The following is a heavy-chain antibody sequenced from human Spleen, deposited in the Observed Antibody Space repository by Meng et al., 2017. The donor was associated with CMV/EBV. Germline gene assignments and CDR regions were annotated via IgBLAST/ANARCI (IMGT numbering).Heavy chain of an antibody. J-gene: IGHJ3*02. CDR1: GDSFSGYY. CDR3: ARRRRWSLVRLGAFDM. D-gene: IGHD3-16*01. V-gene: IGHV4-34*01. Sequence: SETLSLTCAFHGDSFSGYYWSWIRQPPGKGLEWIGEMNHGGSANYSPSLQSRLTISIDTPKNQFSLEMRSVTAADTAVYYCARRRRWSLVRLGAFDMWGQGTLVTVSS. CDR2: MNHGGSA.